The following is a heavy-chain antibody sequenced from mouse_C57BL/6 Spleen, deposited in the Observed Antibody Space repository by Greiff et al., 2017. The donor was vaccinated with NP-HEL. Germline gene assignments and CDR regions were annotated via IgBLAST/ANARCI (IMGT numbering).Heavy chain of an antibody. Sequence: VQLQQSGAELVKPGASVKISCKASGYAFSSYWMNWVKQRPGKGLEWIGQIYPGDGDTNYNGKFKGKATLTADKSSSTAYMQLSSLTSEDSAVYFCARRHYGSTFFDYWGQGTTLTVSS. CDR2: IYPGDGDT. D-gene: IGHD1-1*01. CDR3: ARRHYGSTFFDY. J-gene: IGHJ2*01. V-gene: IGHV1-80*01. CDR1: GYAFSSYW.